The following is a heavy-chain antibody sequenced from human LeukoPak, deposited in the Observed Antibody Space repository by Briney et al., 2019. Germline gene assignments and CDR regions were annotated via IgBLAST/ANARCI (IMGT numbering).Heavy chain of an antibody. CDR3: ARVVPAAYYYYGMDV. V-gene: IGHV1-18*01. J-gene: IGHJ6*02. CDR2: ISAYSGNT. Sequence: ASVKVSCKASGYTFTSYGISWVRQAPGQGLEWMGWISAYSGNTNYAQKLQGRVTMTTDTSTSTAYMELRSLRSDDTAVYYCARVVPAAYYYYGMDVWGQGTTVTVSS. D-gene: IGHD2-2*01. CDR1: GYTFTSYG.